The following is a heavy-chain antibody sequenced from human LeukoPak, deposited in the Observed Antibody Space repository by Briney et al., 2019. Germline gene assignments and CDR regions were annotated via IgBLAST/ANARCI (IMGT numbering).Heavy chain of an antibody. J-gene: IGHJ4*02. V-gene: IGHV3-53*01. CDR1: GFTVSSNY. CDR2: IYSGGST. D-gene: IGHD6-13*01. CDR3: ARGLYSSTTYYFDY. Sequence: GGSLRLSCAASGFTVSSNYMSWVRQAPGKGLEWVSVIYSGGSTYYADSVKGRFTISRDNSKNTLYLQMNSLRAEDTAVYYCARGLYSSTTYYFDYWGQGTLVTVSS.